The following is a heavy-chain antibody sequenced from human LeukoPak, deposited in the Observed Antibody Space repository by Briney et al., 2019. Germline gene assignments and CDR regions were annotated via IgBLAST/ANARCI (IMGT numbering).Heavy chain of an antibody. Sequence: ASVKVSCKASGYTFTGYYMHWVRQAPGQGLEWMGWINPNSGGTNYAQKFQGRVTMTRDTSISTAYMELSRLRSDDTAVYYCARDEAVVTRHDAFDIWGQGTMVTASS. D-gene: IGHD4-23*01. J-gene: IGHJ3*02. CDR2: INPNSGGT. CDR1: GYTFTGYY. V-gene: IGHV1-2*02. CDR3: ARDEAVVTRHDAFDI.